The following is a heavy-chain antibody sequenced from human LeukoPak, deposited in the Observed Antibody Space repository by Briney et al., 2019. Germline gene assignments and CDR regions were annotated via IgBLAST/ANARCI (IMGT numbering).Heavy chain of an antibody. J-gene: IGHJ4*02. Sequence: PGGSLRLSCAASGFTFSDSAMHWVRQASGKGLEWVGRIRSKTNSYATTYAASVKGRFTIPRDDSKNTAYLQMNSLKTEDTAVYCCTRRAYCSTSTCSADDYWGQGTLVTVSS. D-gene: IGHD2-2*01. CDR2: IRSKTNSYAT. CDR1: GFTFSDSA. V-gene: IGHV3-73*01. CDR3: TRRAYCSTSTCSADDY.